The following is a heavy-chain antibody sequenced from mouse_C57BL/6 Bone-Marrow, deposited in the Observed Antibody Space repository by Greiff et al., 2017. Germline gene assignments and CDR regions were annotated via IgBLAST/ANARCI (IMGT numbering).Heavy chain of an antibody. J-gene: IGHJ4*01. Sequence: QVQLQQPGAELVRPGSSVKLSCKASGYTFTSSWMHWVKQRPIQGLEWIGNIDPSDSETHYNQKFKDKATLTVDKSSSTAYMQLSSLTSEDSAVYYCARDTTVDYAMDYWGQGTSVTVSS. D-gene: IGHD1-1*01. CDR1: GYTFTSSW. CDR3: ARDTTVDYAMDY. V-gene: IGHV1-52*01. CDR2: IDPSDSET.